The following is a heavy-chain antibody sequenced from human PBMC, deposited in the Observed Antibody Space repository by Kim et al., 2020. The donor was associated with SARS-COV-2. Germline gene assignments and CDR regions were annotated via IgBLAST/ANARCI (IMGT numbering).Heavy chain of an antibody. J-gene: IGHJ3*02. CDR3: ARDEYCSSTSCQSRAFDI. CDR2: IKQDGSEK. CDR1: GFTFSSYW. Sequence: GGSLRLSCAASGFTFSSYWMSWVRQAPGKGLEWVANIKQDGSEKYYVDSVKGRFTISRDNAKNSLYLQMNSLRAEDTAVYYCARDEYCSSTSCQSRAFDIWGQGTMVTVSS. D-gene: IGHD2-2*01. V-gene: IGHV3-7*01.